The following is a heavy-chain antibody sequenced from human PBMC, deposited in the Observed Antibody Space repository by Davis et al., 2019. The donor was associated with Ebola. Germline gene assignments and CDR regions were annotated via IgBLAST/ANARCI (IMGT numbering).Heavy chain of an antibody. J-gene: IGHJ6*02. CDR1: GYTFTSYG. V-gene: IGHV1-18*01. D-gene: IGHD3-22*01. CDR2: ISAYNGNT. Sequence: ASVKVSCKASGYTFTSYGISWVRQAPGQGLEWMGWISAYNGNTNYAQKLQGRVTTTTDTSTSTAYMELRSLRSDDTAVYYCATIGYYYDSSGYSYYYYGMDVWGQGTTVTVSS. CDR3: ATIGYYYDSSGYSYYYYGMDV.